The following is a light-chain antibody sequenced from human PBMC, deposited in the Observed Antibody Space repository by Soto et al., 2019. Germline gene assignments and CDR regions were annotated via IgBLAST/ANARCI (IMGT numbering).Light chain of an antibody. Sequence: QSVLTQPPSVSAAPGQEVTISCSGSSSNIGNNYVSWYQQLPGTAPKLLIYDNNKRPSGIPDRFSGSKSGTSATLGITGLQTGDEADYYCATWDTSLSAWVFGGGTKLTVL. V-gene: IGLV1-51*01. CDR3: ATWDTSLSAWV. CDR1: SSNIGNNY. CDR2: DNN. J-gene: IGLJ3*02.